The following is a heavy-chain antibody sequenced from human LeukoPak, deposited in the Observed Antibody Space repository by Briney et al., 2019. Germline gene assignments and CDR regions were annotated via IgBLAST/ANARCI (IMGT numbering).Heavy chain of an antibody. D-gene: IGHD1-26*01. J-gene: IGHJ5*02. CDR2: INHSGST. V-gene: IGHV4-34*01. CDR3: ARASGATALNWFDP. Sequence: PSETLSLTCAVYGGSFSGYYWSWTRQPPGKGLEWIGGINHSGSTNYNPSLKSRVTISVDTSKNQFSLKLSSVTAADTAVYYCARASGATALNWFDPWGQGALVTVSS. CDR1: GGSFSGYY.